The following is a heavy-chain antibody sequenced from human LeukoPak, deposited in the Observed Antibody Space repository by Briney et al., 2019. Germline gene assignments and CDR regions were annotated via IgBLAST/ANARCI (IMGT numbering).Heavy chain of an antibody. J-gene: IGHJ4*02. CDR3: ARDSHTAMDY. Sequence: PSETLSLTCAVSGYSISSGYYWGWIRQPPGKGLEWIGSIYHSGSTYYNPSLKSRVTISVDTSKNQFSLKLSSVTAADTAVYYCARDSHTAMDYWGQGTLVTFSS. D-gene: IGHD5-18*01. CDR1: GYSISSGYY. CDR2: IYHSGST. V-gene: IGHV4-38-2*02.